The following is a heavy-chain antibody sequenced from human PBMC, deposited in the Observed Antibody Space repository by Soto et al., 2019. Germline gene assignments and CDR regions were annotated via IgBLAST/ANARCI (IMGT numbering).Heavy chain of an antibody. Sequence: QITLKESGPTLVKPTQTLTLTCTFSGFSLSTSGVGVGWIRQPPGKALEWLALIYWDDDKRYSPSLKSRLTITKDTSKNQVVLTMTNMDPVDTATYYCAHRPYYPPELAYFDYWGQGTLVTVSS. CDR2: IYWDDDK. V-gene: IGHV2-5*02. CDR1: GFSLSTSGVG. J-gene: IGHJ4*02. D-gene: IGHD1-26*01. CDR3: AHRPYYPPELAYFDY.